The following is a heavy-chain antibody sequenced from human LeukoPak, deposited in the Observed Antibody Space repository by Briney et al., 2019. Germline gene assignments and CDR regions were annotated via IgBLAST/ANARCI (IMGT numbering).Heavy chain of an antibody. Sequence: GGSLRLSCAASGFSFINYWMSWVRQAPGKGLEWVANIKKDGSEKYYVDSVKGRFTISRDNAKNSLFLQMNSLRAEDTAVYYCARDEAGFDHWGQGILVTVSS. CDR3: ARDEAGFDH. J-gene: IGHJ4*02. V-gene: IGHV3-7*01. CDR2: IKKDGSEK. CDR1: GFSFINYW.